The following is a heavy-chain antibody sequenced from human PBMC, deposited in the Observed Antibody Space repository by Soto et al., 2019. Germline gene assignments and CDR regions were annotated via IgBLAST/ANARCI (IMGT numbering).Heavy chain of an antibody. CDR3: ARGGLGYCSGGSCYSAELSRYYYGMDV. D-gene: IGHD2-15*01. Sequence: SETLSLTCSVSGGSISSGGYYWSWIRQHPGKGLEWIGYIYYSGATYYNPSLKGRVTISVDTSKNQFSLKLSSVTAADTAVYYCARGGLGYCSGGSCYSAELSRYYYGMDVWGQGTTVIVSS. J-gene: IGHJ6*02. CDR2: IYYSGAT. V-gene: IGHV4-31*03. CDR1: GGSISSGGYY.